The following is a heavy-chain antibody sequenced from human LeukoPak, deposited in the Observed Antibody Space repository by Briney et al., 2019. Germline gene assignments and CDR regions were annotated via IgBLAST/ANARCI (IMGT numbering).Heavy chain of an antibody. CDR2: IKQDGSEK. J-gene: IGHJ5*02. D-gene: IGHD6-19*01. V-gene: IGHV3-7*01. Sequence: GGSLRLSCAASGFTLSRYSMNWVRQAPGKGLEWVANIKQDGSEKYYVDSVKGRFTISRDNDKNSLYLQMNSLRAEDTAVYYCARDQLEEQCLVLGWFDPWGQGTLVTVSS. CDR3: ARDQLEEQCLVLGWFDP. CDR1: GFTLSRYS.